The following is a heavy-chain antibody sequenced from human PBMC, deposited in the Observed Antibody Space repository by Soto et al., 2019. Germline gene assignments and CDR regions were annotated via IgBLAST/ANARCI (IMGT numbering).Heavy chain of an antibody. CDR1: GFTFSSYS. CDR2: ISSSSSYI. V-gene: IGHV3-21*01. D-gene: IGHD3-16*01. J-gene: IGHJ4*02. Sequence: EVQLVESGGGLVKPGGSLRLSCAASGFTFSSYSMNWVRQAPGKGLEWVSSISSSSSYIYYADSVKGRFTISRDNAKNSLYLQMNSLRAEDTAVYYCARDLPNMPGEAIWGQGTLGTVSS. CDR3: ARDLPNMPGEAI.